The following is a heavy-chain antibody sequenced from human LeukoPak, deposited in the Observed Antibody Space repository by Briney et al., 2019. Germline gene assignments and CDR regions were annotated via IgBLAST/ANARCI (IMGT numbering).Heavy chain of an antibody. CDR3: ARTVVGATTDDAFDI. CDR1: GGTFISYA. CDR2: IIPIFGTA. D-gene: IGHD1-26*01. Sequence: ASVKVSCKTSGGTFISYAISWVRQAPGQGLEWMGRIIPIFGTANYAQRFQGRVTITTDESTITAYMELSSLRSEDTAVYYCARTVVGATTDDAFDIWGQGTMVTVSS. V-gene: IGHV1-69*05. J-gene: IGHJ3*02.